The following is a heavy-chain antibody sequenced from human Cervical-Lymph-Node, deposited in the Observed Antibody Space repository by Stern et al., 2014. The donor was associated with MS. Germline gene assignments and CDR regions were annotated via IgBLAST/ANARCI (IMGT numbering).Heavy chain of an antibody. CDR1: GFTFSSSG. Sequence: QVQLVESGGGVVQPGRSLRPSCAASGFTFSSSGMHWVRQAPGKGLEWLAIIWYDGSNRYYADSVKGRFTISRDNSKNTLYLQMNSLRAEDTAVYYCAREGGNTAEYFQHWGQGTLVTVSS. CDR2: IWYDGSNR. CDR3: AREGGNTAEYFQH. V-gene: IGHV3-33*01. J-gene: IGHJ1*01. D-gene: IGHD4-23*01.